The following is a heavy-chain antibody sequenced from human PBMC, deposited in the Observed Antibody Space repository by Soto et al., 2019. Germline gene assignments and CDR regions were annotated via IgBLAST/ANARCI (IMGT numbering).Heavy chain of an antibody. CDR2: IYWNDDK. D-gene: IGHD3-10*01. V-gene: IGHV2-5*01. J-gene: IGHJ5*02. CDR3: AHNQKRGYYESGTSTFDP. Sequence: QITLKESGPTLVKPTQPLTLTCTFSKFSLSTSGVGVGWIRQPPGKALEWLALIYWNDDKRYSPSLKSRLTITKDTSKNQVVLTMTDMDPVDTATYYCAHNQKRGYYESGTSTFDPWGQGTLVTVSS. CDR1: KFSLSTSGVG.